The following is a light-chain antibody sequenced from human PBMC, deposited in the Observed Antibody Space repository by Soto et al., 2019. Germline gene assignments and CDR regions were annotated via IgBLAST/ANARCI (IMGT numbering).Light chain of an antibody. CDR3: CSYAGSYTYV. V-gene: IGLV2-11*01. CDR2: DVS. CDR1: SSDVGGYNY. J-gene: IGLJ1*01. Sequence: QSVLTQPRSVSGSPGQSVTISCTGTSSDVGGYNYVSWYQQQPGKAPNLMIYDVSRRPSGVPDRFSVSKSGNTASLTISGLQAEDEADYYCCSYAGSYTYVFGTGT.